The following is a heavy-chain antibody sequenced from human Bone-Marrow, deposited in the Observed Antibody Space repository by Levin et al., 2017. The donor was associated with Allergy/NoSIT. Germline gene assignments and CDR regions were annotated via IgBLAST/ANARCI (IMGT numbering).Heavy chain of an antibody. J-gene: IGHJ4*02. D-gene: IGHD5-12*01. V-gene: IGHV1-46*01. CDR3: ARDPGSEWLRPGSYFDA. Sequence: RGESLKISCKASGYSFINYYLHWVRQAPGQGLEWMGIINPSGDITSYAQPFQGRVTMTSDASTSTVYMELNSLRSDDTAVYYCARDPGSEWLRPGSYFDAWGQGTLLTVSS. CDR1: GYSFINYY. CDR2: INPSGDIT.